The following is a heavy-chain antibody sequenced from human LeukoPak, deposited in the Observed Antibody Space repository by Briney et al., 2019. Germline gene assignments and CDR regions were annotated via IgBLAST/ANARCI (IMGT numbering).Heavy chain of an antibody. CDR3: AKDGGIAAAGSFDY. V-gene: IGHV3-66*01. CDR2: IYSGGST. D-gene: IGHD6-13*01. CDR1: GFTVSSNY. Sequence: GGSLRLSCAASGFTVSSNYMSWVRQAPGKGLEWVSVIYSGGSTYYADSVKGRFTISRDNSKNTLYLQMNSPRAEDTAVYYCAKDGGIAAAGSFDYWGQGTLVTVSS. J-gene: IGHJ4*02.